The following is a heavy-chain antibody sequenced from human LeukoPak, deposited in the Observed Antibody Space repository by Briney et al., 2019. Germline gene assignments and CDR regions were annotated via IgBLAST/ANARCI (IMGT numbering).Heavy chain of an antibody. Sequence: GGSLRLSCVASGFTFSNYAMSWVRLAPGRGLEWVSVISGSGITTFYADSVKGRFTISRDNSKNTLYLQMNSLRAEDTAVYYCARDLWGVGFDIWGQGTMVTVSS. CDR3: ARDLWGVGFDI. CDR1: GFTFSNYA. J-gene: IGHJ3*02. D-gene: IGHD1-26*01. CDR2: ISGSGITT. V-gene: IGHV3-23*01.